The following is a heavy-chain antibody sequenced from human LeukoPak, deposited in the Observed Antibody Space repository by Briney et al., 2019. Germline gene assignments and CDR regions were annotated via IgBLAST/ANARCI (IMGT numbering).Heavy chain of an antibody. CDR2: IYYSGGT. CDR3: ARQAGYNWNLDY. D-gene: IGHD1-20*01. V-gene: IGHV4-39*07. Sequence: SETLSLTCTVSGGSISSSSYYWGWIRQPPGKGLEWIGSIYYSGGTYYNPSLKSRVTISVDTSKNQFSLKLSSVTAADTAVYYCARQAGYNWNLDYWGQGTLVTVSS. J-gene: IGHJ4*02. CDR1: GGSISSSSYY.